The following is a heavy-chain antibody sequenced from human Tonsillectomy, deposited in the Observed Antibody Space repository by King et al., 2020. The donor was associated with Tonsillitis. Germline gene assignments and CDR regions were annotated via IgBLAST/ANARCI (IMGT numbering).Heavy chain of an antibody. J-gene: IGHJ4*02. CDR3: ARGTETYYDILTGYYAH. V-gene: IGHV3-21*01. CDR2: ISSSSSYI. CDR1: GFTFSSYS. Sequence: VQLVESGGGLVKPGGSLRLSCAASGFTFSSYSMNWVRQAPGKGLEWVSSISSSSSYIYYADSVKGRFTISRDNAKNSLYLQMNNLRAEDTAVYYCARGTETYYDILTGYYAHWGQGTLVTVSS. D-gene: IGHD3-9*01.